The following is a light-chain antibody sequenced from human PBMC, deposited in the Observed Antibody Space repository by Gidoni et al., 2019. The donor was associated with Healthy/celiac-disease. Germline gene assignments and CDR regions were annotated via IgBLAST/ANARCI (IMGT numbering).Light chain of an antibody. CDR2: RNN. Sequence: SLLTQPPSASRTPGPRVTISCSGSRSNIGSNYVSWYQQLPGTAPKLLIYRNNQRPSGVPDRFSGSKSGTSASLAISGLRSEDEADYYCAAWDDSLSGRYVFGTGTKVTVL. CDR1: RSNIGSNY. V-gene: IGLV1-47*01. CDR3: AAWDDSLSGRYV. J-gene: IGLJ1*01.